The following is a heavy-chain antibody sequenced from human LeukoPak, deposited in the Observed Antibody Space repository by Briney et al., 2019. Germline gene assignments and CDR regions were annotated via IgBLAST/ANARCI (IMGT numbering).Heavy chain of an antibody. CDR2: IWSDGSTK. J-gene: IGHJ6*02. CDR1: GFTFNSYA. D-gene: IGHD6-13*01. V-gene: IGHV3-33*08. Sequence: GGSLRLSCAASGFTFNSYAMTWVRQAPGKGLEWVAVIWSDGSTKYYADSVKGRFTISRDNSKNTLYLQMNSLRAEDTAVYYCARGQPPSYYDMDVWGQGTTVTVSS. CDR3: ARGQPPSYYDMDV.